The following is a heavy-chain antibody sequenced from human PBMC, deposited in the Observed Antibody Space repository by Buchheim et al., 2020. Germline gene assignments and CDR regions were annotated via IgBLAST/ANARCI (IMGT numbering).Heavy chain of an antibody. CDR1: GFTFSNYG. CDR2: ISHDGTRK. V-gene: IGHV3-30*18. CDR3: AKDTGTSSWYPDDRGFFDH. D-gene: IGHD6-13*01. Sequence: QVQLVESGGSVVQPGRSLRLSCAASGFTFSNYGIHWVRQAPGKGLEWLALISHDGTRKYYIDSVRGRFTISRDNSKNTLYLQMNSLRPEDTAVYFCAKDTGTSSWYPDDRGFFDHWGQGTL. J-gene: IGHJ4*02.